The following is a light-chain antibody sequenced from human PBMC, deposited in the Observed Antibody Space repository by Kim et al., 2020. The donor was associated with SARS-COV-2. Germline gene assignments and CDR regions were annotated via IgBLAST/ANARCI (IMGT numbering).Light chain of an antibody. CDR3: AAWDDSLSGGV. V-gene: IGLV1-47*01. Sequence: QSVLTQPPSASGTPGQRVTISCFGSSSNIGSNYVYWYQHLPGTAPKLLIYRNNQRPSGVPDRFSGSKSGTSASLAISGLRSEDEADYYCAAWDDSLSGGVFGGGTKVTVL. CDR1: SSNIGSNY. CDR2: RNN. J-gene: IGLJ3*02.